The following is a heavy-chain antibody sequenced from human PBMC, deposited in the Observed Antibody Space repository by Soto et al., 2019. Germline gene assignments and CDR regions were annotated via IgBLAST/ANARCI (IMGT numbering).Heavy chain of an antibody. CDR2: ISSSGSTI. V-gene: IGHV3-48*03. J-gene: IGHJ6*02. Sequence: GGSLRLSCAASGFTFSSYEMNWVRQAPGKGLEWVSYISSSGSTIYYADSVKGRFTISRGNAKNSLYLQMNSLRAEDTAVYYCAGEGLRYFDWLGPDYYYGMDVWGQGTTVTVSS. CDR3: AGEGLRYFDWLGPDYYYGMDV. D-gene: IGHD3-9*01. CDR1: GFTFSSYE.